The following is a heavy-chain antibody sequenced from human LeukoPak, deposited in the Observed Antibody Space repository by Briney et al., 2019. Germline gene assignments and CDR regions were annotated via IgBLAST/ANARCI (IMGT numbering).Heavy chain of an antibody. J-gene: IGHJ6*04. Sequence: GSLRLSCEASGFTFTSYAMHWVRQTPGKGPEWVAVISYDGSNKYYADSVKGRFTISSDNSKNTLYLQMNSLKAEDTAVYYCAELGITMIGGVWGKGTTVTISS. CDR3: AELGITMIGGV. D-gene: IGHD3-10*02. V-gene: IGHV3-30*04. CDR2: ISYDGSNK. CDR1: GFTFTSYA.